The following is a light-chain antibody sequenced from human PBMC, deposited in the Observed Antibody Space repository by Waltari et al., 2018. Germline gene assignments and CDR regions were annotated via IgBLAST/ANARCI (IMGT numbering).Light chain of an antibody. V-gene: IGKV3-11*01. CDR3: QQRRNLPIT. CDR1: QSVRNY. J-gene: IGKJ5*01. CDR2: DVS. Sequence: EIVFTQSPAPQSFSPGERAHPSCRASQSVRNYLAWYQQKPGQAPRLIIYDVSYRATAIPARFSGSGSGTDFTLTISSLEPEDFAVYYCQQRRNLPITFGQGTRLEIK.